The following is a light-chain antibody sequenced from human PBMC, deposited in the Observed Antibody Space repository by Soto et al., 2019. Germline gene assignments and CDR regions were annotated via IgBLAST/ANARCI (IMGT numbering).Light chain of an antibody. Sequence: QSALTQPPSASGSPGRSVTISCTGTSSDIGGYNYVSWYQQHPGKAPKLMIYEVNKRPSGVPDRFSGSKSGNTASLTVSGLQAEDEADYYCQVWDSSSDHWVFGGGTKVTVL. CDR3: QVWDSSSDHWV. CDR2: EVN. J-gene: IGLJ3*02. V-gene: IGLV2-8*01. CDR1: SSDIGGYNY.